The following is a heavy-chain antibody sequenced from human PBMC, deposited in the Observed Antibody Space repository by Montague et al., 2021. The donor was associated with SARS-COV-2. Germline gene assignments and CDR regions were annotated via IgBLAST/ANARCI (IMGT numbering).Heavy chain of an antibody. Sequence: SETLSLTCTVSGGSITGYYRSWLRRSPGKGLEWIAYIYDGGAVNYNPSPGSRVTISTDTSKNQLSLKVNSVTAADTAVYYCVRDHPYGGPRGAYDIWGQGTVVTVSS. D-gene: IGHD4-23*01. CDR3: VRDHPYGGPRGAYDI. V-gene: IGHV4-59*01. CDR2: IYDGGAV. J-gene: IGHJ3*02. CDR1: GGSITGYY.